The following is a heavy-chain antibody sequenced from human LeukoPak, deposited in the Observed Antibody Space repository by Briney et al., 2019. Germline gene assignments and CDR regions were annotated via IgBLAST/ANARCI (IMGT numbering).Heavy chain of an antibody. Sequence: SVKVSCKASGGTFSSYAISWVRQAPGQGLEWMGGIIPIFGTANYAQKFQGRVTMTRDTSTSTVYMELSSLRSEDTAVYYCARRGGSSGYFSDYYHGMDVWGQGTTVTVSS. CDR2: IIPIFGTA. CDR1: GGTFSSYA. CDR3: ARRGGSSGYFSDYYHGMDV. J-gene: IGHJ6*02. V-gene: IGHV1-69*05. D-gene: IGHD3-22*01.